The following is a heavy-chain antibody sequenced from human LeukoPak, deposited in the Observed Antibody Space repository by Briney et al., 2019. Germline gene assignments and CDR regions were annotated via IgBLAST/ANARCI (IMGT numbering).Heavy chain of an antibody. D-gene: IGHD6-13*01. CDR3: ARGFAAAGADY. Sequence: SETLSLTCTVSGGSITSGGYFWTWIRQQPGKGLEWIGYIYYSGSTYYNPSLKSRVTISVDTPKNQFSLKLTSVTAADTAVYYCARGFAAAGADYWGQGTLVTVSS. V-gene: IGHV4-31*03. J-gene: IGHJ4*02. CDR1: GGSITSGGYF. CDR2: IYYSGST.